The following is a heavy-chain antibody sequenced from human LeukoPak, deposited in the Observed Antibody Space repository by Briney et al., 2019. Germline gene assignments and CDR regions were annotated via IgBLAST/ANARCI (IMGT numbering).Heavy chain of an antibody. J-gene: IGHJ4*02. CDR2: IKQDGSQK. CDR3: AKDGRWLQLEYYFDY. V-gene: IGHV3-7*03. CDR1: RFTFSSYW. D-gene: IGHD5-24*01. Sequence: GGSLRLSCTASRFTFSSYWMNWVRQAPGKGLEWVANIKQDGSQKYYVDSVKGRFTISRDNAKNSLYLQMNSLRAEDTAFYYCAKDGRWLQLEYYFDYWGQGTLVTVSS.